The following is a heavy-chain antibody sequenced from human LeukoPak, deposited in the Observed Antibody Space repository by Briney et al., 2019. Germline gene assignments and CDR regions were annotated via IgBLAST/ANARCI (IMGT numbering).Heavy chain of an antibody. CDR1: GGSISSGSYY. Sequence: SQTLSLTCTVSGGSISSGSYYWSWIRQPAGKGLEWIGRIYTSGSTNYNPSLKSRVTISVGTSKNQFSLKLSSVTAADTAVYYCARELRFLEWPTHWFDPWGQGTLVTVSS. CDR3: ARELRFLEWPTHWFDP. J-gene: IGHJ5*02. D-gene: IGHD3-3*01. V-gene: IGHV4-61*02. CDR2: IYTSGST.